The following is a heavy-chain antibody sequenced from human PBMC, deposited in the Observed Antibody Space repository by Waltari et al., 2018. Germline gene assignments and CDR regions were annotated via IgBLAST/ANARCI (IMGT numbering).Heavy chain of an antibody. CDR1: GGTSPSDT. J-gene: IGHJ6*02. CDR2: IMPDNSET. V-gene: IGHV1-69*02. D-gene: IGHD3-22*01. Sequence: QVQLVQSGAEAKKPGSSVRVSCRASGGTSPSDTIHWVRQAPGKGLEWMGRIMPDNSETEYAVKFQGRITIAADTSTGTVYMELSSLRSDDTAVYYCAGGDGGYYYHKMDVWGQGTTVTVSS. CDR3: AGGDGGYYYHKMDV.